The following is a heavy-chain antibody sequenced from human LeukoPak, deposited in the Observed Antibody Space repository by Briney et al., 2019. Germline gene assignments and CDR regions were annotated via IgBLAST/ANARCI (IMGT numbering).Heavy chain of an antibody. Sequence: GGSLRLSCAASGFTFSDHYMDWVRQAPGKGLGWVGRIRNKANSYTTEYAASVKGRFTVSRDNSKNSLYLQMNSLKTEDTAVYYCVGGAVYYFDCWGQGTLVTVSS. CDR1: GFTFSDHY. CDR2: IRNKANSYTT. CDR3: VGGAVYYFDC. J-gene: IGHJ4*02. V-gene: IGHV3-72*01.